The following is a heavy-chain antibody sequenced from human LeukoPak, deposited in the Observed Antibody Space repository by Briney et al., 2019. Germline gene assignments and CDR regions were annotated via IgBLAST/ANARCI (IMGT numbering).Heavy chain of an antibody. CDR3: ARRSYDLGYCSGGSCYSTDAFDI. V-gene: IGHV4-59*08. J-gene: IGHJ3*02. Sequence: SETLSLTCTVSGGSISSYYWSWIRQPPGKGLEWIGYIYYSGSINYNPSLKSRVTISVDTSKNQFSLKLSSVTAADTAVYYCARRSYDLGYCSGGSCYSTDAFDIWGQGTMVTVSS. CDR2: IYYSGSI. D-gene: IGHD2-15*01. CDR1: GGSISSYY.